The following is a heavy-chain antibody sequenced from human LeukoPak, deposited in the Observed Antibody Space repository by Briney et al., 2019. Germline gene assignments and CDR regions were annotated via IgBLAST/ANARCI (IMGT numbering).Heavy chain of an antibody. Sequence: SETLSLTCIVSGGSIRSYYWSWIRQPPGKGLEWIGYINYSGSTNYNPSLKSRLTISVDTSKNQFSLKLSSVTAADTAVYYCARDAPGYNWNDVDDAFDIWGQGTMVTVSS. D-gene: IGHD1-1*01. J-gene: IGHJ3*02. CDR2: INYSGST. CDR1: GGSIRSYY. CDR3: ARDAPGYNWNDVDDAFDI. V-gene: IGHV4-59*01.